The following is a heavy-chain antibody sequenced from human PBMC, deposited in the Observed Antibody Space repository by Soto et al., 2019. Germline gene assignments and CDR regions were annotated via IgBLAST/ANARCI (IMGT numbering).Heavy chain of an antibody. CDR2: IYHGGTT. CDR3: DRGLYSCFTRYYYYGMDV. CDR1: GASISSTHW. Sequence: SETLSLTCAVSGASISSTHWWTWVRQPPGKGLEWIGEIYHGGTTDYNPSLKSRVTISVDTSKNQFSLKLSSVTAADTAVYYCDRGLYSCFTRYYYYGMDVWGQGTTVTVSS. V-gene: IGHV4-4*02. J-gene: IGHJ6*02. D-gene: IGHD4-4*01.